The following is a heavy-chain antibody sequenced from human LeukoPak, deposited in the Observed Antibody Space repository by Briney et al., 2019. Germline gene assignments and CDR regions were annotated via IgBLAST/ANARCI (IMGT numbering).Heavy chain of an antibody. J-gene: IGHJ4*02. CDR1: GFTVSSDY. V-gene: IGHV3-53*05. D-gene: IGHD1-26*01. CDR3: ARGVGSGSRLRAGDY. Sequence: PGGSLRLSCAASGFTVSSDYMSWVRQAPGKGLEWVSVIYSGGETYYADSVKGRFTISRDNSKNTLYLQMNSLRAEDTAVYYCARGVGSGSRLRAGDYWGQGTLVTVSS. CDR2: IYSGGET.